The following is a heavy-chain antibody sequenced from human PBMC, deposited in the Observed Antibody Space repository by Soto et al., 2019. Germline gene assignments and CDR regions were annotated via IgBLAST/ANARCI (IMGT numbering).Heavy chain of an antibody. Sequence: GGSLRLSCAASGFTVSSNYMNWVRQAPGKGLEWVSIIYSDGTTSYADSVKGRFTISRDNFKNTLHLQMNSLSAEDTAVYHCAKNQGVELVPLATVDWFDPWGQGSVVTVSS. CDR2: IYSDGTT. CDR1: GFTVSSNY. J-gene: IGHJ5*02. D-gene: IGHD1-26*01. V-gene: IGHV3-53*01. CDR3: AKNQGVELVPLATVDWFDP.